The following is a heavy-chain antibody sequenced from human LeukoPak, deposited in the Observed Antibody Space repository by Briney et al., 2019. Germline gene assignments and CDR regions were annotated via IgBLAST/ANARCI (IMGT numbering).Heavy chain of an antibody. J-gene: IGHJ2*01. CDR3: ARLNEVTKYWYFDL. CDR2: IYSGGST. CDR1: GFTVRSSY. D-gene: IGHD4-17*01. Sequence: PGGSLRLSRAASGFTVRSSYMSWVRQAPGKGLEWVSLIYSGGSTYYADSVKGRFTISRVNSKNTLYLQMNSLRAEDTAVYYCARLNEVTKYWYFDLWGRGTLVTVSS. V-gene: IGHV3-53*01.